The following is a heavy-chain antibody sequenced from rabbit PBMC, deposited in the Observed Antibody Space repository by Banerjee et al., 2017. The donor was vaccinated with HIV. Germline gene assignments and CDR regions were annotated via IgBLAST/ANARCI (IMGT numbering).Heavy chain of an antibody. CDR2: IYAGSGSI. D-gene: IGHD4-2*01. CDR3: ARRYVGYDP. J-gene: IGHJ2*01. V-gene: IGHV1S40*01. CDR1: GFTISSSYY. Sequence: QSLEESGGDLVQPEGSLALTCKASGFTISSSYYMCWVRQAPGKGLEWIGCIYAGSGSIWYASWAKGRFTISKTSSTTVTLQMTSLTVADTATYFCARRYVGYDPWGPGTLVTVS.